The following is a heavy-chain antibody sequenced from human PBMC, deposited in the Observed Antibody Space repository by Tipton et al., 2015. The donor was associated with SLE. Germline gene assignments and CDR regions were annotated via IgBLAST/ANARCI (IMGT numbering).Heavy chain of an antibody. Sequence: TLSLTCAVYGGSFSGYYWSWIRQPPGKRLEWIGYIDYTRGMKYHPSLESRVTISLDTSKNQFSLKLSSVTAADTAMYYCASEYSSAVGMDVWGQGTTVIVSS. D-gene: IGHD6-6*01. V-gene: IGHV4-59*01. CDR3: ASEYSSAVGMDV. CDR1: GGSFSGYY. J-gene: IGHJ6*02. CDR2: IDYTRGM.